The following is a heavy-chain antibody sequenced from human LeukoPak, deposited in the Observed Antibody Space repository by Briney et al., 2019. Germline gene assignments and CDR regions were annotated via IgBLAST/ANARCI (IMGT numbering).Heavy chain of an antibody. CDR1: GDSVSSSSYY. CDR3: ARGAPLVSGYYYHYYYGMDV. CDR2: IYYSGST. V-gene: IGHV4-30-4*01. Sequence: SETLSLTCTVSGDSVSSSSYYWSWIRQPPGKGLEWIGYIYYSGSTYYNPSLKSRVTISVDTSKNQFSLKLSSVTAADTAVYYCARGAPLVSGYYYHYYYGMDVWGQGTTVTVSS. J-gene: IGHJ6*02. D-gene: IGHD3-22*01.